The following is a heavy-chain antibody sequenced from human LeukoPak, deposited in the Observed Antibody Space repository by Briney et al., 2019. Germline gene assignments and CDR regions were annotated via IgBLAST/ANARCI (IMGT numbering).Heavy chain of an antibody. CDR2: ISSSSRDI. D-gene: IGHD1-26*01. J-gene: IGHJ4*02. CDR3: VREAAATLFDY. V-gene: IGHV3-21*01. Sequence: GGSLRLSCTASGFTFSNHGMHWVRQAPGKGLEWVAAISSSSRDIFYADSVKGRFSISRDNTQNSLSLRMNSLRAEDTAVYYCVREAAATLFDYWGQGTLVTVS. CDR1: GFTFSNHG.